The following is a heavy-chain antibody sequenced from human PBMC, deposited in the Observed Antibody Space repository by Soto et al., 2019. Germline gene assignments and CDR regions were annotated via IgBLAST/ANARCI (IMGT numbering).Heavy chain of an antibody. Sequence: QVQLVQSGAEVKKPGSSAKVSCKASGGTFSSYAISWVRQAPGQGLEWMGGIIPIFGTANYAQKFQGRVTITADKSTSTAYMELSSLRSEDTAVYYCARGGFSSGWYSSVDYYYGMDVWGQGTTVTVSS. D-gene: IGHD6-19*01. CDR2: IIPIFGTA. J-gene: IGHJ6*02. CDR3: ARGGFSSGWYSSVDYYYGMDV. V-gene: IGHV1-69*06. CDR1: GGTFSSYA.